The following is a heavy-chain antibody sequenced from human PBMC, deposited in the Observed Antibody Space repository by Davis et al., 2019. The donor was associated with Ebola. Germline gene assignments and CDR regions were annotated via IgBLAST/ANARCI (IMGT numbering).Heavy chain of an antibody. CDR3: ARGPTTWGMDV. V-gene: IGHV4-34*01. Sequence: MPSETLSLTCAVYGGSFSGYYWSWIRQPPGKGLEWIGEINHSGSTNYNPSLKTRVTISIDTSKNQFSLKLSSVTAADTAVYYCARGPTTWGMDVWGQGTTVTVSS. J-gene: IGHJ6*02. D-gene: IGHD1-26*01. CDR2: INHSGST. CDR1: GGSFSGYY.